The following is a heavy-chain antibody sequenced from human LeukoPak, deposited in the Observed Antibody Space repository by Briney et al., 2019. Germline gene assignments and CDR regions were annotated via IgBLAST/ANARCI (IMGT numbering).Heavy chain of an antibody. D-gene: IGHD3-22*01. CDR1: GFTFDDYA. Sequence: GRSLRLSCAASGFTFDDYAMHWVRQAPGKGLEWVSGISWNSGSIGYADSVKGRFTISRDNAKNSLYLQMNSLRAEDTALYYCAKDVDSVVITTGAFDYWGQGTLVTVSS. J-gene: IGHJ4*02. V-gene: IGHV3-9*01. CDR2: ISWNSGSI. CDR3: AKDVDSVVITTGAFDY.